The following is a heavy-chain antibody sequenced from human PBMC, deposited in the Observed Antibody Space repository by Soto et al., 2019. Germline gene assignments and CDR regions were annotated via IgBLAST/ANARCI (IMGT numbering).Heavy chain of an antibody. CDR2: ISNSFSDGNT. Sequence: EVHLLESGGGLVQPGGSLRLSCAASGFTFSTYAMNWVRQAPGKGPEWVSAISNSFSDGNTHYADSVKGRFTISRDNAKNTVFLEMNSLRAEDTAVYYCAKVFSPELGNYFDHWGQGTLVTVSS. V-gene: IGHV3-23*01. J-gene: IGHJ4*02. D-gene: IGHD1-7*01. CDR1: GFTFSTYA. CDR3: AKVFSPELGNYFDH.